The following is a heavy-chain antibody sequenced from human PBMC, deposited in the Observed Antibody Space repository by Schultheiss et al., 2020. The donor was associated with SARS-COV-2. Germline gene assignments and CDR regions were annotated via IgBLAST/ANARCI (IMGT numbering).Heavy chain of an antibody. CDR3: ARGNDFVYFFDS. D-gene: IGHD3-3*01. V-gene: IGHV4-59*08. CDR1: SGSLTSYY. Sequence: SETLSLTCTVSSGSLTSYYWSWIRQPPGKGLEWIGYIFYSGTTHYNPSLNSRVTISVETSKKQFYLKLTSLTAADTAIYYCARGNDFVYFFDSWGQGTLVTVSS. CDR2: IFYSGTT. J-gene: IGHJ4*02.